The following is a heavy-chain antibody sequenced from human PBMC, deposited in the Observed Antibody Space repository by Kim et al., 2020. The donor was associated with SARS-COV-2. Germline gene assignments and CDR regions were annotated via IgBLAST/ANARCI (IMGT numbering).Heavy chain of an antibody. Sequence: ASVKVSCKASGYTFTSYAMHWVRQAPGQRLEWMGWINAGNGNTKYSQKFQGRVTITRDTSASTAYMELSSLRSEDTAVYYCARDPMVRGVIPFTYYYGMDVWGQGTTVTVSS. V-gene: IGHV1-3*01. CDR1: GYTFTSYA. D-gene: IGHD3-10*01. CDR2: INAGNGNT. J-gene: IGHJ6*02. CDR3: ARDPMVRGVIPFTYYYGMDV.